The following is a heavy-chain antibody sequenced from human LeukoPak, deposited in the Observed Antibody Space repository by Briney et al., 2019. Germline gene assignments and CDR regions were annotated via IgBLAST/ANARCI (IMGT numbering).Heavy chain of an antibody. J-gene: IGHJ5*02. CDR2: ISTSGTTT. Sequence: PGGSLRLSCAASGCTFSSYSMNWVRQAPGKGLEWVSYISTSGTTTYYADSVKGRFTISSDNAKSSLYLQMNSLRVEDTAVYYCARGPPLFDPWGQGTLVTVSS. CDR3: ARGPPLFDP. V-gene: IGHV3-48*01. CDR1: GCTFSSYS.